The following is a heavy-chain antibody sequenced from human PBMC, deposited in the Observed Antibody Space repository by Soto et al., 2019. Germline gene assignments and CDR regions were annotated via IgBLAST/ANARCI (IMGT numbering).Heavy chain of an antibody. CDR3: ARLLYDSRGYYYFDY. V-gene: IGHV4-39*01. J-gene: IGHJ4*02. CDR1: GDSISKTTSY. CDR2: IYHSGST. Sequence: SETLSLTCSVSGDSISKTTSYWGWIRQPPGKGLEWIGTIYHSGSTYYNPSLMSRVTLSVDRSKSQFSLKLTSVTAADTAVYYCARLLYDSRGYYYFDYWGQGTLVTVSS. D-gene: IGHD3-22*01.